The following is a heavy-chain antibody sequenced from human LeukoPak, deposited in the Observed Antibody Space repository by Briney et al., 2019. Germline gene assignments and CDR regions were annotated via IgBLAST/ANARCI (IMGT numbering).Heavy chain of an antibody. CDR3: ARTHYDSSGWYGDY. Sequence: GGSLRLSCGASGFTFSSYAMHWVRQAPGKGLEWVAVISYDGSNKYYADSVKGRFTISRDNSKNTLYLQMNSLRAEDTAVYYCARTHYDSSGWYGDYWGQGTLVTVSS. V-gene: IGHV3-30*04. J-gene: IGHJ4*02. CDR2: ISYDGSNK. CDR1: GFTFSSYA. D-gene: IGHD6-19*01.